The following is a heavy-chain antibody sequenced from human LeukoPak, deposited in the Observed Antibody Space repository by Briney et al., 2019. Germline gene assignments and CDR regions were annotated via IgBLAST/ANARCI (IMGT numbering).Heavy chain of an antibody. V-gene: IGHV4-34*01. J-gene: IGHJ4*02. CDR2: INHSGST. CDR1: GGSFSGYY. CDR3: ARDSHPV. D-gene: IGHD6-13*01. Sequence: KSSETLSLTCAVYGGSFSGYYWSWIRQPPGKGLEWIGEINHSGSTNYNPSLKSRVTISVDTSKNQFSLKLSSVTAADTAVYYCARDSHPVWGQGTLVTVSS.